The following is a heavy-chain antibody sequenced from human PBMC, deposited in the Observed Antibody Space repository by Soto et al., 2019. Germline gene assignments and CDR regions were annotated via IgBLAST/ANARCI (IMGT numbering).Heavy chain of an antibody. CDR3: ARAAMGGSSWPFDY. J-gene: IGHJ4*02. Sequence: SETLSLTCTVSGGSISSSSYYWGWIRQPPGKGLEWIGSIYYSGSTYCNPSLKSRVTISVDTSKNQLSLKLSSVTAADTAVYYCARAAMGGSSWPFDYWGQGTLVTVS. CDR1: GGSISSSSYY. D-gene: IGHD6-13*01. CDR2: IYYSGST. V-gene: IGHV4-39*01.